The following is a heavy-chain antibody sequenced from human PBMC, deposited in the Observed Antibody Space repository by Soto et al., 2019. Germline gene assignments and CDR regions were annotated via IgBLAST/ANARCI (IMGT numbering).Heavy chain of an antibody. J-gene: IGHJ6*02. V-gene: IGHV3-23*01. CDR3: AKVVSLLRFLEWPIGMDV. CDR1: GFTFSSYA. Sequence: GGSLRLSCAASGFTFSSYAMSWVRQAPGKGLEWVSAISGSGGSTYYADSVKGRFTISRDNSKNTLYLQMNSLRAEDTAVYYCAKVVSLLRFLEWPIGMDVWGQGTTVTVSS. CDR2: ISGSGGST. D-gene: IGHD3-3*01.